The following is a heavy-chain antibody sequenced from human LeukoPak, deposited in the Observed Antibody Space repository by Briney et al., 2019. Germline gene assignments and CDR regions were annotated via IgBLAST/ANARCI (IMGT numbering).Heavy chain of an antibody. J-gene: IGHJ4*02. V-gene: IGHV3-7*01. CDR1: GFTFSSYW. CDR3: ALNMVGGQIFDF. Sequence: PGGSLRLSCAASGFTFSSYWMHWVRQAPGKGLEWVADIKRDESEQHYVDSVKGRFTISRDNAKNSLYLQMNSLRAEDTAVYYCALNMVGGQIFDFWGQGTLVTVSS. CDR2: IKRDESEQ. D-gene: IGHD3-10*01.